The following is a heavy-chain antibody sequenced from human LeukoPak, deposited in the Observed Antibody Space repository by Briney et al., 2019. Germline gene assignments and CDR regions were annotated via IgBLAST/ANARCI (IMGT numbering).Heavy chain of an antibody. J-gene: IGHJ4*02. D-gene: IGHD3-10*01. CDR1: GFTFTSYS. CDR3: TRAAMVRGVDYFDY. CDR2: ISGGGGTT. Sequence: TGGSLRLSCAASGFTFTSYSMTWVRQAPGKGLEWVSDISGGGGTTYYADSVKGRFTISRDNSKNTLYLQMNSLRAEDTAVYFCTRAAMVRGVDYFDYWGQGTLVTVSS. V-gene: IGHV3-23*01.